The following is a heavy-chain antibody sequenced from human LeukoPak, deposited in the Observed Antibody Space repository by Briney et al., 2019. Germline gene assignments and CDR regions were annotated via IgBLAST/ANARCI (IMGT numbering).Heavy chain of an antibody. J-gene: IGHJ4*02. CDR1: GFTFRLFG. CDR2: IRFDGSNT. Sequence: GGSLRLSCAASGFTFRLFGMHWVRQAPGKGLEWVPFIRFDGSNTYHTDSVKGRFTISRDNSKNTLYLQMNGLTSEDTAVYYCAKVKTDILIPDSWGQGTLVTVSS. V-gene: IGHV3-30*02. D-gene: IGHD2-21*02. CDR3: AKVKTDILIPDS.